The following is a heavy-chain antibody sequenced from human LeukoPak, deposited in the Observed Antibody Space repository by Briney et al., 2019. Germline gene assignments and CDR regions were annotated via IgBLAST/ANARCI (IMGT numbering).Heavy chain of an antibody. CDR2: ISSSSSYI. CDR3: AKGGEMATF. D-gene: IGHD5-24*01. CDR1: GFTFSSYS. J-gene: IGHJ4*02. V-gene: IGHV3-21*04. Sequence: PGGSLRLSCAASGFTFSSYSMNWVRQAPGKGLEWISSISSSSSYIYYADSVKGRSTISRDNSKNTLYLQMNSLRAEDTAVYYCAKGGEMATFWGQGTLVTVSS.